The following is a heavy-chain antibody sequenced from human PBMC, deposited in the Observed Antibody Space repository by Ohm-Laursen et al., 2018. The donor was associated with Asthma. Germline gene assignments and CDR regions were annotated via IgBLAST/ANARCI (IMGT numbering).Heavy chain of an antibody. J-gene: IGHJ4*02. CDR3: TKLDWVQSMFDS. CDR1: GASVGDSD. V-gene: IGHV4-59*02. CDR2: ILFRGGA. Sequence: GTLSLTCTVSGASVGDSDWSWVRQPPGREVEFIAYILFRGGANYNPSLKSRVTLSTDTSKNQVSLRLSSVSAADTALYFRTKLDWVQSMFDSWGPGTLVTVSS. D-gene: IGHD3-9*01.